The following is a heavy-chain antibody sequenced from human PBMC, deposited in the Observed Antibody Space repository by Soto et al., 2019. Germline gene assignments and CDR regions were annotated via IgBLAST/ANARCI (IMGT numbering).Heavy chain of an antibody. Sequence: QAQVVQSGAEVRKPGSSVKLSCKASEGTFNSYAIAWVRQAPGQGLEWMGGIIPHYNTLNYAQKFQDRVTITADDSTNTVYMELSSLRSDDTAVYCCARGASRWYPYFFDSWAQGTLVTVSS. J-gene: IGHJ4*02. CDR1: EGTFNSYA. CDR3: ARGASRWYPYFFDS. V-gene: IGHV1-69*01. CDR2: IIPHYNTL. D-gene: IGHD6-13*01.